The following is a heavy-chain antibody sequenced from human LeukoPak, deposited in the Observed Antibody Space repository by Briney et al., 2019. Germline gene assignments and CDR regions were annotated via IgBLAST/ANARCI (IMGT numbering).Heavy chain of an antibody. Sequence: SETLSLTCAVSGGSISSYYWSWLRQPPGKGLEWIGYIYYSGSTNYNPSLKSRVTISVDTSKNQFSLKLSSVTAADTAVYYCARGRELLPYWGQGTLVTVSS. CDR2: IYYSGST. D-gene: IGHD3-10*01. J-gene: IGHJ4*02. V-gene: IGHV4-59*01. CDR1: GGSISSYY. CDR3: ARGRELLPY.